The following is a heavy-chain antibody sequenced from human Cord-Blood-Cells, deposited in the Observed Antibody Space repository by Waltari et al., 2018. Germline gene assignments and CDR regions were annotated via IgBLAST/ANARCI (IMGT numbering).Heavy chain of an antibody. D-gene: IGHD2-15*01. CDR1: GYSISSGYY. Sequence: QVQLQESGPGLVKPSETLSLTCAVSGYSISSGYYWGWIRQPPGKGLEWIGSIYHRGGTYYNPSLKSRVTISVEPSKSQFSLKLSAVTAADTAVYDWARDRGGIVVVVAATFDYWGQGTLVTVSS. CDR3: ARDRGGIVVVVAATFDY. J-gene: IGHJ4*02. V-gene: IGHV4-38-2*02. CDR2: IYHRGGT.